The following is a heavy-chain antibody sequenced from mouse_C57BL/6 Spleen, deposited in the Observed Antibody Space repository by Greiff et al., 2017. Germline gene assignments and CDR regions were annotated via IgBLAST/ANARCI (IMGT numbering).Heavy chain of an antibody. CDR2: IDPSDSYT. CDR3: AKLGRLDY. D-gene: IGHD4-1*01. CDR1: GYTFTSYW. Sequence: QVQLQQPGAELVKPGASVKLSCKASGYTFTSYWMQWVKQRPGQGLEWIGEIDPSDSYTNYNQKFKGKATLTVDTSSSTAYMQLSSLTSEDSAVYYCAKLGRLDYWGQGTTLTVSS. J-gene: IGHJ2*01. V-gene: IGHV1-50*01.